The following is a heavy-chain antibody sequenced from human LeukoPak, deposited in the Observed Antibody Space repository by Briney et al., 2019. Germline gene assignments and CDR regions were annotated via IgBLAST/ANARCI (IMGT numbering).Heavy chain of an antibody. V-gene: IGHV4-31*11. CDR2: IYYSGST. J-gene: IGHJ4*02. Sequence: PSETLSLTCAVYGGSFSGYYWSWIRQHPGKGLEWIGYIYYSGSTYYNPSLKSRVTISVDTSKNQFSLKLSSVTAADTAVYYCAREFSGYSYGYIDYWGQGTLVTVSS. CDR3: AREFSGYSYGYIDY. CDR1: GGSFSGYY. D-gene: IGHD5-18*01.